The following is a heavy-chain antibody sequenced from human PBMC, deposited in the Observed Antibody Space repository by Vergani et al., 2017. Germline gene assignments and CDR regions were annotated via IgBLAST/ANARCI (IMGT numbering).Heavy chain of an antibody. Sequence: QVQLQQWGAGLLKPSETLSLTCAVYGGSFSGYYWSWIRQPPGKGLEWIGEINHSGSTNYNPSLKSRVTISVDTSKNQFSLKLSSVPAADTAVYYCARGDSSVVVLFGELSRYNWFDPWGQGTLVTVSS. J-gene: IGHJ5*02. CDR1: GGSFSGYY. CDR2: INHSGST. V-gene: IGHV4-34*01. CDR3: ARGDSSVVVLFGELSRYNWFDP. D-gene: IGHD3-10*02.